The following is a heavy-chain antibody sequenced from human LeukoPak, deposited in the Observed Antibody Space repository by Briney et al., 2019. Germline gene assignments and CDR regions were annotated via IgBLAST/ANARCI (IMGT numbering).Heavy chain of an antibody. J-gene: IGHJ4*02. CDR3: AKDSAPYCGGDCYPGY. Sequence: GGSLRLSCAASGFTFSSYSMNWVRQAPGKGLEWVSGISWNSGSIGYADSVKGRFTISRDNAKNSLYLQMNSLRAEDTALYYCAKDSAPYCGGDCYPGYWGQGTLVTVSS. V-gene: IGHV3-9*01. CDR2: ISWNSGSI. D-gene: IGHD2-21*02. CDR1: GFTFSSYS.